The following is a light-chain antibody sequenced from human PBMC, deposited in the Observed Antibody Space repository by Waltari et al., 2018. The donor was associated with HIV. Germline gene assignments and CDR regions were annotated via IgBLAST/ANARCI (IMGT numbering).Light chain of an antibody. V-gene: IGLV1-40*01. CDR1: SSNIGAGYD. CDR2: GKN. CDR3: QSYDSSMSCVV. Sequence: QSVLTQPPSVSGVPGQWVTLSCTGASSNIGAGYDVHWYQHHPATAPKHLISGKNNRPSGVPDRCSGSKSGTSASLAITGLQPDDEADYYCQSYDSSMSCVVFGGGTKVTVV. J-gene: IGLJ2*01.